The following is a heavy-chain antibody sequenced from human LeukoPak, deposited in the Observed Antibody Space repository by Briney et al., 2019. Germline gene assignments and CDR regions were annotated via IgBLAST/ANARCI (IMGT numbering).Heavy chain of an antibody. CDR1: GYTFSNYA. D-gene: IGHD5-18*01. V-gene: IGHV1-69*13. CDR3: ARDLQDTAMGPFDY. J-gene: IGHJ4*02. Sequence: EASVKVSCKTSGYTFSNYAISWVRQAPGQGLEWMGGIIPIFGTANYAQKFQGRVTITADESTSTAYMELSSLRSEDTAVYYCARDLQDTAMGPFDYWGQGTLVTVSS. CDR2: IIPIFGTA.